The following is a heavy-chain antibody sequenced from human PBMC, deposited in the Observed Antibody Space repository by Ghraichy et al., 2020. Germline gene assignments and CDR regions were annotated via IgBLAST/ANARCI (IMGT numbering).Heavy chain of an antibody. V-gene: IGHV3-23*01. Sequence: GGSLRLSCAASGFTFSSFAMSWVRQAPGKGLEWISGITGSGDIMYYAASVKGRFTISRDTSRNTLYLEMSSLRVEDTAVYYCPSGGMPLWVLVSWGQGALVTFSP. J-gene: IGHJ1*01. D-gene: IGHD2/OR15-2a*01. CDR1: GFTFSSFA. CDR2: ITGSGDIM. CDR3: PSGGMPLWVLVS.